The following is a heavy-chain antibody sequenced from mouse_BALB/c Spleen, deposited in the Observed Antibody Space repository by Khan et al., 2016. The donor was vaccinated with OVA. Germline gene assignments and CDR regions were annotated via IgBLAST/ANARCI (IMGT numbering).Heavy chain of an antibody. CDR1: GFSLNSYG. V-gene: IGHV2-3*01. D-gene: IGHD1-1*01. CDR2: IWGDGST. Sequence: QVQLKQSGPGLVAPSQSLSITCTVSGFSLNSYGVNWVRQPPGKGLEWLGVIWGDGSTNYHSALKSRLIISKDDSKSQVFLKLNSLQTDDTATYYCAKFTPDYYAMDYWGQGTSVTVSS. CDR3: AKFTPDYYAMDY. J-gene: IGHJ4*01.